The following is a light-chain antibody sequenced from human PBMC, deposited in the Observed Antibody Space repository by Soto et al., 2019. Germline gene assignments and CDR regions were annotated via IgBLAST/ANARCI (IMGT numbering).Light chain of an antibody. CDR1: QSVRSSY. Sequence: EIVLTQSPGTLSLSPVERATLSCRASQSVRSSYFAWYQPKPGQAPRLLIYDASNRATGIPARFSGSGSGTDFTLTISSLEPEDFAVYYCQQRSNWPPITFGQGTRLEIK. V-gene: IGKV3-11*01. J-gene: IGKJ5*01. CDR3: QQRSNWPPIT. CDR2: DAS.